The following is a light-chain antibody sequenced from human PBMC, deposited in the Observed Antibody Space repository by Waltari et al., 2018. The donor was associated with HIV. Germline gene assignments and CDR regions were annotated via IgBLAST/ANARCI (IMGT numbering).Light chain of an antibody. CDR1: QNVDTW. Sequence: IRLTQSPSILSASVGARVTITCRASQNVDTWLAWYQQRPGRAPKLLIYKASTLEYGVPARFSGSGSGTNFTLTINTLHPDDFATYYCQQYNSDFYTFGLGTRLDLK. CDR2: KAS. J-gene: IGKJ2*01. CDR3: QQYNSDFYT. V-gene: IGKV1-5*03.